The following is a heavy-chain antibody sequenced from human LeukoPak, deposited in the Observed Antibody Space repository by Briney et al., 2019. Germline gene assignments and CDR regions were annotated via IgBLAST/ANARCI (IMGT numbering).Heavy chain of an antibody. J-gene: IGHJ5*02. CDR2: IYYSGST. CDR3: ARLHCSSTSCYVFVGWFDP. CDR1: GGSISSSSYY. D-gene: IGHD2-2*01. Sequence: SETLSLTCTVSGGSISSSSYYWGWIRQPPGKGLEWIGSIYYSGSTYYNPSLKSRVTISVDTSKNQFSLKLSSVTAADTAVYYCARLHCSSTSCYVFVGWFDPWGQGTLVTVPS. V-gene: IGHV4-39*01.